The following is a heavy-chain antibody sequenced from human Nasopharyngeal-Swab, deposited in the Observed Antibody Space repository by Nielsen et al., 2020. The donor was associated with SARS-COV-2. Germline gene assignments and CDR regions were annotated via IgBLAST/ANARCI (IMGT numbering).Heavy chain of an antibody. V-gene: IGHV4-4*02. D-gene: IGHD1-26*01. CDR1: GGSISSSNW. CDR3: ARDVVGATTTDAFDI. Sequence: SETLSFTCAVSGGSISSSNWWSWVRQPPGKGLEWIGEIYHSGSTNYNPSLKSRVTISVDESKNQFSLKLSSVTAADTAVYFCARDVVGATTTDAFDIWGQGTMVTVSS. CDR2: IYHSGST. J-gene: IGHJ3*02.